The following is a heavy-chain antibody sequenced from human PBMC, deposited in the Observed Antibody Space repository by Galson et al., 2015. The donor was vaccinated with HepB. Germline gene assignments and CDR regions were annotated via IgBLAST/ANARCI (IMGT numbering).Heavy chain of an antibody. CDR1: GDSVSSNSAA. D-gene: IGHD6-19*01. J-gene: IGHJ4*02. Sequence: CAISGDSVSSNSAAWNWIRQSPSRGLEWLGRTYYRSKWYNDYAVSVKSRITINPDTSKNQFSLKLSSVTAADTAVYYCARLSSGWYDRFYLYYFDYWGQGTLVTVSS. CDR2: TYYRSKWYN. CDR3: ARLSSGWYDRFYLYYFDY. V-gene: IGHV6-1*01.